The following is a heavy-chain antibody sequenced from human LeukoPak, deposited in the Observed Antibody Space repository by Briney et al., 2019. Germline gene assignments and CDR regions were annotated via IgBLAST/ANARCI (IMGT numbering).Heavy chain of an antibody. CDR2: ISGSGGST. D-gene: IGHD3-22*01. V-gene: IGHV3-23*01. Sequence: GSLRLSCAASGFTFSSYAMSWVRQAPGKGLEWVSAISGSGGSTYYADSVKGRFTISRDNSKNTLYLQMNSLRAEDTAVYYCAKEIYYYDSSGYYLSPYNAFDIWGQGTMVTVSS. CDR1: GFTFSSYA. J-gene: IGHJ3*02. CDR3: AKEIYYYDSSGYYLSPYNAFDI.